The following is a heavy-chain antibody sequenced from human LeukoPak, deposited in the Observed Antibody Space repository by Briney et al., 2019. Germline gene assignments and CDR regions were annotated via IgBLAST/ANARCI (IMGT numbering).Heavy chain of an antibody. V-gene: IGHV4-39*01. D-gene: IGHD3-22*01. J-gene: IGHJ4*02. CDR1: GGSISSSSYY. Sequence: SETLSLTCTVSGGSISSSSYYWGWIRQPPGKGLEWIGSIYYSGSTYYNPSLKSRVTISVDTSKNQFSLKLSSVTAADTAVYYCARGYYDSSGYGPIVDYWGQGTLVTVSS. CDR2: IYYSGST. CDR3: ARGYYDSSGYGPIVDY.